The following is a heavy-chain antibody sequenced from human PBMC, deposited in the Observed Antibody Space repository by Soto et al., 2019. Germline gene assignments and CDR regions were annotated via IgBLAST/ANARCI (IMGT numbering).Heavy chain of an antibody. CDR2: IIPLYGTV. Sequence: QDHLAQSGAEVKKPGSSVTVSCKASGGTFNSYGISWVRHAPGQGLDWMGVIIPLYGTVNYAQKLQGRVSITADNSTSTAYLDLSSLRSDDTAVYYCARVRVIRGVIPSHFGLWGQGTLVTVSS. J-gene: IGHJ4*02. CDR1: GGTFNSYG. D-gene: IGHD3-10*01. CDR3: ARVRVIRGVIPSHFGL. V-gene: IGHV1-69*06.